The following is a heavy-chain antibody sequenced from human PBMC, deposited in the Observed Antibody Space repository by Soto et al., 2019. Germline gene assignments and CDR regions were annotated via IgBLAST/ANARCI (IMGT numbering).Heavy chain of an antibody. CDR1: GGSISSGSYS. CDR3: ARGQYYGELSVFDQ. D-gene: IGHD3-10*01. Sequence: PSETLSLTCAVSGGSISSGSYSWNWIRQPPGRGLEWIGYVYQSGTTYYNPSLKSRVTMSVDMSKNQFTLNLRSVTAADTAVYYCARGQYYGELSVFDQWGQRTLVTVSS. CDR2: VYQSGTT. J-gene: IGHJ5*02. V-gene: IGHV4-30-2*01.